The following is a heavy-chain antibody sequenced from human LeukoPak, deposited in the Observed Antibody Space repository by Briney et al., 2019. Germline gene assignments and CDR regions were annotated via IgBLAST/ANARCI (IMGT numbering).Heavy chain of an antibody. CDR3: ARRRHYYGSGSYYTRSGWFDP. CDR2: IYYSGST. D-gene: IGHD3-10*01. CDR1: GGSISSSSYY. Sequence: SETLSLTCTVSGGSISSSSYYWGWIRQPPREGLEWIGSIYYSGSTYYNPSLKSRVTISVDTSKNQFSLKLSSVTAADTAVYYCARRRHYYGSGSYYTRSGWFDPWGQGTLVTVSS. V-gene: IGHV4-39*07. J-gene: IGHJ5*02.